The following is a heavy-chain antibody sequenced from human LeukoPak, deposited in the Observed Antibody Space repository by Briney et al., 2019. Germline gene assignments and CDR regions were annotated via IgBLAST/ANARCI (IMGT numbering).Heavy chain of an antibody. CDR2: IYTSGST. V-gene: IGHV4-61*02. J-gene: IGHJ3*02. CDR3: AREWKGMVRGATEDAFDI. CDR1: GGSISSGSYY. Sequence: PSETLSLTCTVSGGSISSGSYYWSWIRQPAGKGLEWIGRIYTSGSTNYNPSLKSRVTISVDTSKNQFSLKLSSVTAADTAVYYCAREWKGMVRGATEDAFDIWGQGTMVTVSS. D-gene: IGHD3-10*01.